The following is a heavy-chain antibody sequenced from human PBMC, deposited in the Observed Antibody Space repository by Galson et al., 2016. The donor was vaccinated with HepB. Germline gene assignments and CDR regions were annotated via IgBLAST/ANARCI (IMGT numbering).Heavy chain of an antibody. V-gene: IGHV3-21*01. J-gene: IGHJ2*01. Sequence: SLRLSCAASGFTFDNYTMNWFRQAPGKGLEWVASISHSSTYIYYADSVRGRFTISRDNAKNSLYLQMNSLRAEDTAVFHCARSVGWYFDLWGRGARVTVSP. CDR1: GFTFDNYT. CDR3: ARSVGWYFDL. CDR2: ISHSSTYI.